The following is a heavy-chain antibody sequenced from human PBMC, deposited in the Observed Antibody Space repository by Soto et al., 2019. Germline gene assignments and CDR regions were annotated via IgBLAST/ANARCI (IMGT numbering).Heavy chain of an antibody. J-gene: IGHJ4*02. CDR1: GYTFTSYL. CDR2: IIPIFGTA. D-gene: IGHD2-2*01. Sequence: SVKVSRKASGYTFTSYLMHWLRHAPGQGLEWMGGIIPIFGTANYAQKFQGRVTITADESTSTAYMELSSLRSEDTAVYYCARGPGYCSSTSCYAIDYWGQGTLVTVSS. V-gene: IGHV1-69*13. CDR3: ARGPGYCSSTSCYAIDY.